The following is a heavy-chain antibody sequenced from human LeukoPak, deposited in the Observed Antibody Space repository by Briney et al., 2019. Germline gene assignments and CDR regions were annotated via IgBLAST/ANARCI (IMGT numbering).Heavy chain of an antibody. CDR3: ARLDGDCGGDCYSTSPDY. CDR2: ISAYNGNT. V-gene: IGHV1-18*01. D-gene: IGHD2-21*02. J-gene: IGHJ4*02. CDR1: GYTFTSYG. Sequence: ASVKVSCKASGYTFTSYGISWVRQAPGQGLEWMGWISAYNGNTNYAQKLQGRVTMTTDTSTSTAYMELRSLRSDDTAVYYCARLDGDCGGDCYSTSPDYWGQGTLVTVSS.